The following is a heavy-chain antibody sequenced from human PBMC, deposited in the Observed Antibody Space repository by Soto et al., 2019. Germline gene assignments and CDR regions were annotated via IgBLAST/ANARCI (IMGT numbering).Heavy chain of an antibody. J-gene: IGHJ5*02. Sequence: QLQLQESGPGLVKPSETLSLTCTVSGGSISSSSYYWGWIRQPPGKGLEWIGSIYYSGSTYYNPSLKSRVPIXXDXYXXQCSLKLGSVTAADTAVYDCARRGSSWELVGWFDPWGQGTLVTVSS. CDR2: IYYSGST. D-gene: IGHD6-13*01. V-gene: IGHV4-39*01. CDR3: ARRGSSWELVGWFDP. CDR1: GGSISSSSYY.